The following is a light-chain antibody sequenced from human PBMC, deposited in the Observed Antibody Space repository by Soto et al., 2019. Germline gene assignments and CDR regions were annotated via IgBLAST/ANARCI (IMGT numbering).Light chain of an antibody. J-gene: IGKJ5*01. CDR3: QQRHMWPIT. V-gene: IGKV3-11*01. CDR1: QSVSSY. Sequence: EIVLTQSPATLSLSPGERAPLSCRASQSVSSYLAWYQQKPGQAPRLLIYGASNRATGIPPRFSGSGSGTDFTLTISSLEPEDSAVYYCQQRHMWPITFGQGTRLEIK. CDR2: GAS.